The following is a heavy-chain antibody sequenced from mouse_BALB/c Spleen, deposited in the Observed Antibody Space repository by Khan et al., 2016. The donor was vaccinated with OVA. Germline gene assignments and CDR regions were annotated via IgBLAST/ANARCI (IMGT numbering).Heavy chain of an antibody. Sequence: VQLKESGGGLVRPGGSLKLSCAASGFSFSSYSMSWVRQTLDKRLEWVATISSGGSYTYYPDSVKGRFTISRDNAKHTLHLQVNSLRSEDTAMYYYTGDSGYYGSTPYFDYWGQGTTLTVSS. CDR2: ISSGGSYT. D-gene: IGHD1-1*01. J-gene: IGHJ2*01. CDR1: GFSFSSYS. V-gene: IGHV5-6-4*01. CDR3: TGDSGYYGSTPYFDY.